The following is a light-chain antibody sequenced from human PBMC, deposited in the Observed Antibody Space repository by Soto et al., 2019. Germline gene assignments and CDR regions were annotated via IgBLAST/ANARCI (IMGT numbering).Light chain of an antibody. Sequence: EIVLKQSPDTLSLSPGERATLSCRASQSVKNNYLAWYQQKPGQAPRFLIYDASSRATGIPDRFSGSGSGTDFTLTISRLEPEDFAVYYCQQYGITPLTFGGGTKVDIK. CDR1: QSVKNNY. V-gene: IGKV3-20*01. J-gene: IGKJ4*01. CDR3: QQYGITPLT. CDR2: DAS.